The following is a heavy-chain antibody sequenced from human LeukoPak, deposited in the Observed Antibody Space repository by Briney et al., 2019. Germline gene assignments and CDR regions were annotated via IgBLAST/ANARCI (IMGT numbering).Heavy chain of an antibody. Sequence: GGSLRLSCAASGFTFSSYGMHWVRQAPGKGLEWVAFIRYDGSNKYYADSVKGRFTISRDNSKNTLYLQMNSLRAEDTAVYYCANPSLRFLEWLLNYWGQGTLVTVSS. CDR2: IRYDGSNK. CDR3: ANPSLRFLEWLLNY. J-gene: IGHJ4*02. CDR1: GFTFSSYG. V-gene: IGHV3-30*02. D-gene: IGHD3-3*01.